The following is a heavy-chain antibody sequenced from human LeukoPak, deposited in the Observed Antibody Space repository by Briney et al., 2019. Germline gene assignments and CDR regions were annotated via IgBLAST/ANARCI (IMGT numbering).Heavy chain of an antibody. CDR2: IYYSGST. CDR3: ARVGERASRYFDY. V-gene: IGHV4-59*01. J-gene: IGHJ4*02. Sequence: SETLSLSCTVSGGSISSYYWSWIRQPPGKGLEWIGYIYYSGSTNYNPSLKSRVTISVDTSKNQFSLKLSSVTAADTAVYYCARVGERASRYFDYWGQGTLVTVSS. CDR1: GGSISSYY. D-gene: IGHD3-10*01.